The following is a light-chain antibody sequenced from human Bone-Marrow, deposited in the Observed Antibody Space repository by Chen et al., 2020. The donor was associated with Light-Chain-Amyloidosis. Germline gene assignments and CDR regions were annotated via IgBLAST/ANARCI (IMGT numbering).Light chain of an antibody. CDR3: QAADSSGTYEGI. CDR2: RDT. Sequence: SYELTQPPSVSVSPGQTARITCSGDDLPTKYAYWYQQKPGHAPVLVIHRDTERPAGISERFSGSSSGTTATLTISGVQAEEEADYHCQAADSSGTYEGIFGGGTKLTVL. J-gene: IGLJ2*01. CDR1: DLPTKY. V-gene: IGLV3-25*02.